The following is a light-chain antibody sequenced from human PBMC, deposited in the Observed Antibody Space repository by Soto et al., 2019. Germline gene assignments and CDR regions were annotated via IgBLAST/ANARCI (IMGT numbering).Light chain of an antibody. J-gene: IGLJ3*02. V-gene: IGLV2-14*03. Sequence: QSALTQPASVSGSPGQSITISCTGTSSDVGAYNYVSWYQQHPGKAPKLIIYDVSNRPSGVSNRFSGSKSGNTASLTISGLQAEDEADYYCSSYTGSTPLVVFGGGTELTVL. CDR3: SSYTGSTPLVV. CDR2: DVS. CDR1: SSDVGAYNY.